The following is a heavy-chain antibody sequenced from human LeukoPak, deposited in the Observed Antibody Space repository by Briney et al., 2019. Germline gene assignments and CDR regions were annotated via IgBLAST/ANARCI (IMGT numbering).Heavy chain of an antibody. V-gene: IGHV4-59*08. CDR2: IYYSGST. J-gene: IGHJ6*02. CDR3: ARQQYYYDNSGSWFYYYGMDV. CDR1: GGSISGYF. D-gene: IGHD3-22*01. Sequence: SETLSLTCTVSGGSISGYFWSWIRQPSGKGLEWIGYIYYSGSTNYNPSLKSRVTISVDTSKNQFSLKLSSVTAADTALYYCARQQYYYDNSGSWFYYYGMDVWGPGTTVTVSS.